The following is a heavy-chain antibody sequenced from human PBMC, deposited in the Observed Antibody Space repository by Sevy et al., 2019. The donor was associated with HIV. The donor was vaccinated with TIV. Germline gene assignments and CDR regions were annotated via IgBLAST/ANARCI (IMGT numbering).Heavy chain of an antibody. CDR3: RGDYDGSKLASYEDYAMDV. V-gene: IGHV3-23*01. CDR2: IRGGGGGT. D-gene: IGHD3-22*01. CDR1: GFTFSSYA. Sequence: GGSLRLSCSASGFTFSSYAMYWVRQAPGKGLEWVSTIRGGGGGTDYADSVKGRFTISRDNSKNTLYLQMKSLRAEVTVVSYGRGDYDGSKLASYEDYAMDVWGQGTTVTVSS. J-gene: IGHJ6*02.